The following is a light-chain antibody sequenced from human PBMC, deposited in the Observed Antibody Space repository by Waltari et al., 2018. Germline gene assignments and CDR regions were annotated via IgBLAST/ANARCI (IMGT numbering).Light chain of an antibody. V-gene: IGKV3-15*01. Sequence: ETVMTQSPATLSVSPGERATLSCRASPSVSSNIAWYQQKPGQPPRLLIYGASTRATGIPGRFSGSGSGTEFTLTISSLQSEDFAVYYCHQYYNGPQTFGQGTKVEIK. J-gene: IGKJ1*01. CDR2: GAS. CDR1: PSVSSN. CDR3: HQYYNGPQT.